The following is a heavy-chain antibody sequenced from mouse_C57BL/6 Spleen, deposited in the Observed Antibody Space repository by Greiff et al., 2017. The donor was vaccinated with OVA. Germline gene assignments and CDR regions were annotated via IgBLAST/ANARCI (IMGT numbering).Heavy chain of an antibody. CDR1: GFTFSSYA. D-gene: IGHD1-1*01. CDR2: ISDGGSYT. V-gene: IGHV5-4*03. J-gene: IGHJ1*03. Sequence: EVKLMESGGGLVKPGGSLKLSCAASGFTFSSYAMSWVRQTPEKRLEWVATISDGGSYTYYPDNVKGRFTISRDNAKNNLYLQMSHLKSEDTAMYYCARGGTTVVATDFDVWGTGTTVTVSS. CDR3: ARGGTTVVATDFDV.